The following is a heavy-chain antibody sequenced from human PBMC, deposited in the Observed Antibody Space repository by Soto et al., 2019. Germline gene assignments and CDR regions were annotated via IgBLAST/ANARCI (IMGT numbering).Heavy chain of an antibody. V-gene: IGHV3-53*01. Sequence: PGGSLRLSCAASGFTVSSNYMSWVRQAPGKGLEWVSVIYSGGSTYYADSVKGRFTISRDDSKNTLYLQMNSLRAEDTAVYYCARYDFWSGYNYWGQGTLVTVYS. J-gene: IGHJ4*02. CDR2: IYSGGST. CDR3: ARYDFWSGYNY. D-gene: IGHD3-3*01. CDR1: GFTVSSNY.